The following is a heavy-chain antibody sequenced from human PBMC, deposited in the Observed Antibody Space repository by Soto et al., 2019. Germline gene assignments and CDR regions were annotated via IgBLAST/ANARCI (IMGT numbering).Heavy chain of an antibody. CDR1: GVTFNIYS. CDR2: ISSRSSNI. V-gene: IGHV3-21*01. Sequence: PGGPLRIPGNTSGVTFNIYSMNWVRQAPGKGLEWVSSISSRSSNIDYADSVKGRFTISRDNANNSLYLQMNNLSADDTAVYYCARDTKMLAQPIYMDHWGRGTLFTVSS. CDR3: ARDTKMLAQPIYMDH. J-gene: IGHJ4*02. D-gene: IGHD3-22*01.